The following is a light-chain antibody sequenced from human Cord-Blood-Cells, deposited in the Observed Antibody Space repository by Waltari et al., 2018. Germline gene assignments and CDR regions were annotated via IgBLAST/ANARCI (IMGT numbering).Light chain of an antibody. V-gene: IGLV1-40*01. CDR1: SSNIGAGYD. Sequence: QSVLTQPPSVSGAPGQRVTISCTGSSSNIGAGYDVHWYQQFPGTAPKLLICGNSNRPSGVPDRFSGSKSGTSASMAITGLQAEDEADYYCQSYDSSLSGWVFGGGTKLTVL. CDR2: GNS. J-gene: IGLJ3*02. CDR3: QSYDSSLSGWV.